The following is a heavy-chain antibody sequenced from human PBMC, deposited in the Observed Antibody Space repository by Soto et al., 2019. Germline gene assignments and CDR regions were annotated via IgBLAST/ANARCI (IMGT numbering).Heavy chain of an antibody. CDR1: GGSFSGYY. J-gene: IGHJ4*02. CDR2: INHSGST. D-gene: IGHD2-2*01. CDR3: ARAVPLGYCSSTSCYPFDY. Sequence: QVQLQQWGAGLLKPLETLSLTCAVYGGSFSGYYWSWIRQPPGKGLEWIGEINHSGSTNYNPSLKSRVTISVDTSKNQFSLKLSSVTAADTAVYYCARAVPLGYCSSTSCYPFDYWGQGTLVTVSS. V-gene: IGHV4-34*01.